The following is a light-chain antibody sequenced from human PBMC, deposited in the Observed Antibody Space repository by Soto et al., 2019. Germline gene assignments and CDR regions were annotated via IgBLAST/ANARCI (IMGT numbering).Light chain of an antibody. V-gene: IGLV1-44*01. CDR3: AAWDDSLNGVV. CDR1: SSNIGINT. CDR2: SNN. Sequence: QSVLTQPPSASGTPGQRVTISCSGSSSNIGINTVNWYQQLPGTAPKLLIYSNNERPSGVPDRFSGSKSGTSAALAISGLQSEDEADYYCAAWDDSLNGVVFGGGTKVTVL. J-gene: IGLJ2*01.